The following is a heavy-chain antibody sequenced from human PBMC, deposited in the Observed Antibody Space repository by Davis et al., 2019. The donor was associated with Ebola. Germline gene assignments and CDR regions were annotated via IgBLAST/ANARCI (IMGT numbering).Heavy chain of an antibody. J-gene: IGHJ4*02. CDR3: ARDTILGVGIDA. Sequence: SETLSLTCTVSGDSISSGGYCWTWIRQLPGKGLEWIGHVYHTGETSYNPSLESRLTISADTSKNQFFLNLRSVTAADTAVYFCARDTILGVGIDAWGQGSLVTVSS. D-gene: IGHD2-21*01. CDR2: VYHTGET. CDR1: GDSISSGGYC. V-gene: IGHV4-31*03.